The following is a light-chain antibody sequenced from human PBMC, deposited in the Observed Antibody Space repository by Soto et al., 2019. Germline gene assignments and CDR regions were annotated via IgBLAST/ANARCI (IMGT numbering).Light chain of an antibody. CDR1: QSFSSTF. V-gene: IGKV3-20*01. Sequence: EILLTQSPGSLSLSPGDRATLSCRASQSFSSTFFPGYQQKPGQAPRLLIYGASSRATGIPDRFSGSGSGTDFTLTISRLEPEDFAVYYCQQYASSVTFGQGTKVEIK. CDR2: GAS. J-gene: IGKJ1*01. CDR3: QQYASSVT.